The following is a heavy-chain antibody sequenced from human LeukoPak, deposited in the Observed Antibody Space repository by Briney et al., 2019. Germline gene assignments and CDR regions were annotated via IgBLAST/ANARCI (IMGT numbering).Heavy chain of an antibody. Sequence: SETLSLTCTVSGGSVSSSSYYWGWIRQPPGKGLEWIVSIYYSGSTYYNPSLKSRVTISVDTSKNQFSLKLSSVTAADTAVYYCAMTYSQARTPSWFDPWGQGTLVTVSS. V-gene: IGHV4-39*01. CDR1: GGSVSSSSYY. J-gene: IGHJ5*02. CDR2: IYYSGST. D-gene: IGHD1-14*01. CDR3: AMTYSQARTPSWFDP.